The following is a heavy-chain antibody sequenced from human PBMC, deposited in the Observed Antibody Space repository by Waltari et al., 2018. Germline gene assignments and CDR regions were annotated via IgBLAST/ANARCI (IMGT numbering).Heavy chain of an antibody. CDR2: INPNSGGT. J-gene: IGHJ4*02. V-gene: IGHV1-2*06. D-gene: IGHD6-13*01. CDR3: ARVSTVQQLGNFDY. Sequence: QVQLEQSGAEVKKPGASVKVSCKASGYTFTGYYMHWVRQAPGQGLEWIGRINPNSGGTNYAQKFQGRVTMTMDTSISTAYMDLSRLTSDDTAVYYCARVSTVQQLGNFDYWGQGTLVTVSS. CDR1: GYTFTGYY.